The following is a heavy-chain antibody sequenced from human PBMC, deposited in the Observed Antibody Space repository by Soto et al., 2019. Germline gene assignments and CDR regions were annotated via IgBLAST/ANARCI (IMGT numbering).Heavy chain of an antibody. Sequence: NPSETLSLTCAVYGGSFSGYYWSWIRQPPGKGLEWIGEINHSGSTNYNPSLKSRVTISVDTSKNQFSLKLSSVTAADTAVYYCARGIRRSYDRYSAPIPKDATYYYYYYYMDVWGKGTTVTVSS. CDR2: INHSGST. V-gene: IGHV4-34*01. J-gene: IGHJ6*03. CDR1: GGSFSGYY. D-gene: IGHD4-4*01. CDR3: ARGIRRSYDRYSAPIPKDATYYYYYYYMDV.